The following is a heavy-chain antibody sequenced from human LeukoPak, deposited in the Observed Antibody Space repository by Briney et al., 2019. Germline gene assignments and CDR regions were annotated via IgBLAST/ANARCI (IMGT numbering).Heavy chain of an antibody. CDR2: ISGSCGST. D-gene: IGHD2-2*01. CDR3: AKDNGGYCSSNSCHLDH. V-gene: IGHV3-23*01. J-gene: IGHJ4*02. CDR1: GFTFSTYA. Sequence: AGSLTFSCAVSGFTFSTYAFSWVRQAPGKGMEWVSVISGSCGSTYYADSVKGRLTISRDNSKSTMYLQMNSLRAEDTAVYYCAKDNGGYCSSNSCHLDHWGQGTLVTVSS.